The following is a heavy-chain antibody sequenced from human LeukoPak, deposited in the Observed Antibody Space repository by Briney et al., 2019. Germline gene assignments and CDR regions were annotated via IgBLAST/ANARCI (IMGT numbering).Heavy chain of an antibody. CDR2: INPNSGGT. V-gene: IGHV1-2*02. Sequence: ASVKVSCKASGYTFTGYYMHWVRQAPGQGLEWMGWINPNSGGTNHAQKFQGRVTMTRDTSISTAYMELSRLRSDDTAVYYCARESSSWYELSENWFDPWGQGTLVTVSS. CDR1: GYTFTGYY. J-gene: IGHJ5*02. D-gene: IGHD6-13*01. CDR3: ARESSSWYELSENWFDP.